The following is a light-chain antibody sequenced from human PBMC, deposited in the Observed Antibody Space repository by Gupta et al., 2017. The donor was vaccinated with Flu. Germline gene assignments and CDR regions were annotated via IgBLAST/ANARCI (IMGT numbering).Light chain of an antibody. V-gene: IGKV3-15*01. CDR1: QSVNSN. CDR3: QQYNNWPRT. CDR2: GAS. Sequence: HPAAALSVSPGERATLSCRASQSVNSNLAWYQQKPGQTPRLLIIGASTRATGIPARFSGSGSGTEFTLAISSLQSEDFAVYYCQQYNNWPRTFGQGTKVEIK. J-gene: IGKJ1*01.